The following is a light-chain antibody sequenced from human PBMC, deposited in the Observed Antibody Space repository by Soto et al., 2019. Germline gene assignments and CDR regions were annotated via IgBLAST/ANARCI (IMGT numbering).Light chain of an antibody. CDR2: GAS. Sequence: EIVLTQSPGTLSLSPGERATLSCRASQSVSSSYLAWYQQKPGQAPRLLIDGASTRATGIPDRFSGSGSGTAFTLTISRLAPEDFAVYYGHPYGSSAWTVGEATKMDIK. J-gene: IGKJ1*01. CDR3: HPYGSSAWT. CDR1: QSVSSSY. V-gene: IGKV3-20*01.